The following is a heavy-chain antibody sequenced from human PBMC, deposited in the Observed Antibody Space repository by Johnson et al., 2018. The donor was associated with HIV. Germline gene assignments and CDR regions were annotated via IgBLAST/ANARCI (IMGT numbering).Heavy chain of an antibody. D-gene: IGHD2-21*01. V-gene: IGHV3-33*06. CDR1: GFTFSNYG. Sequence: QVQLVESGGGVVQSGRSLRLSCAASGFTFSNYGMHWVRQAPGTGLEWVAVIWYDGSPKYSADSVKGRFTTSRDNSKNTLYLQMNSLRAEDTAVYYCAKAPLDLIGDPVSFDIWGQGTMVTVSS. CDR3: AKAPLDLIGDPVSFDI. CDR2: IWYDGSPK. J-gene: IGHJ3*02.